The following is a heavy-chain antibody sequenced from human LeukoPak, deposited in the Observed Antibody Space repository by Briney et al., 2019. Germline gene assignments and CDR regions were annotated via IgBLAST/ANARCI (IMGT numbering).Heavy chain of an antibody. D-gene: IGHD3-3*01. Sequence: PGGSLRLSCAASGFIFSSYAMSWVRQAPGKRLEWVANIKQDGSEKYYVDSVKGRFTISRDNAKNSLYLQMNSLRAEDTAVYYCARGLTDYDFWSGYFIYWGQGTLVTVSS. J-gene: IGHJ4*02. CDR1: GFIFSSYA. V-gene: IGHV3-7*01. CDR3: ARGLTDYDFWSGYFIY. CDR2: IKQDGSEK.